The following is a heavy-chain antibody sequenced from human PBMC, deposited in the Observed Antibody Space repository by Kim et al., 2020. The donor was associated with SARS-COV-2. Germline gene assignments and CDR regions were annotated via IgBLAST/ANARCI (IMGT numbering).Heavy chain of an antibody. Sequence: GGSLRLSCAASGFTFSSYAMSWVRQAPGKGLEWVSAISGSGGSTYYADSVKGRFTISRDNSKNTLYLQMNSLRAEDTAVYYCAKDGYSYGLFHYFDYWGQGTLVTVSS. J-gene: IGHJ4*02. CDR3: AKDGYSYGLFHYFDY. V-gene: IGHV3-23*01. CDR1: GFTFSSYA. D-gene: IGHD5-18*01. CDR2: ISGSGGST.